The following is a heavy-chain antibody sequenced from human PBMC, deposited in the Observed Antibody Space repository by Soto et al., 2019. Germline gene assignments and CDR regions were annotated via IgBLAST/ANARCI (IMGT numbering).Heavy chain of an antibody. CDR1: GFTFSSYG. CDR2: ISYDGSNK. D-gene: IGHD5-12*01. Sequence: QVQLVESGGGVVQPGRSLRLSCAASGFTFSSYGMHWVRQAPGKGLEWVAVISYDGSNKYYADSVKGRFTISRDNSKNTLYLQMNSLRAEDTAVYYCAKGGYQPIDLSYYYYYMDVWGKGTTVTGSS. J-gene: IGHJ6*03. CDR3: AKGGYQPIDLSYYYYYMDV. V-gene: IGHV3-30*18.